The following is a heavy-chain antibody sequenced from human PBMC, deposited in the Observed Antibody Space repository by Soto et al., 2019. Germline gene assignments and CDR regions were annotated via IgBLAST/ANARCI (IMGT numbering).Heavy chain of an antibody. Sequence: SETLSLTXTVSGGSISGHSWVWIRQPAGKGLEWIGHIYPSGSTSYNPSLRSRVTMSLDTSTNKVFLNLTSVTAADSAVFYCVRGRSYSVYDFWGPGTLVTVSS. V-gene: IGHV4-4*07. CDR2: IYPSGST. J-gene: IGHJ4*02. CDR3: VRGRSYSVYDF. D-gene: IGHD5-12*01. CDR1: GGSISGHS.